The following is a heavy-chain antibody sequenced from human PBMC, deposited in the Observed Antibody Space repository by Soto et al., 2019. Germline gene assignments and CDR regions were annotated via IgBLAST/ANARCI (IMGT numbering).Heavy chain of an antibody. Sequence: PEDALRLSCAASGCAFISCSIRSVIDAPGKGLDWVANIKQDGSEKYYVDSVKGRFTISRDNAKNSLYLQMNSLRAEDTAVYYCASINFDVDRNYPEESYFEYWGKGTVVNV. CDR1: GCAFISCS. CDR2: IKQDGSEK. J-gene: IGHJ4*03. D-gene: IGHD4-4*01. V-gene: IGHV3-7*01. CDR3: ASINFDVDRNYPEESYFEY.